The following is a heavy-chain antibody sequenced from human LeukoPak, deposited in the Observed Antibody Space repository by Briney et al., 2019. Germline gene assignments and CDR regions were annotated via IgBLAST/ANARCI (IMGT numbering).Heavy chain of an antibody. CDR3: ASPIYSNYPGSYYYHGMDV. D-gene: IGHD4-11*01. Sequence: GGSLRLSCAASGFTFSSYAMHWVRQAPSKGLEWVAVISYDGSNEYYADSVKGRFTISRDNSKNTLYLQMNSLRAEDTAVYYCASPIYSNYPGSYYYHGMDVWGQGTTVTVSS. CDR1: GFTFSSYA. V-gene: IGHV3-30-3*01. J-gene: IGHJ6*02. CDR2: ISYDGSNE.